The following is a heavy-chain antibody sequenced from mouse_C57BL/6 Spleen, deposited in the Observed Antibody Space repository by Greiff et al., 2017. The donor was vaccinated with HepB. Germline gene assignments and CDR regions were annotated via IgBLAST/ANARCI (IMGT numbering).Heavy chain of an antibody. D-gene: IGHD1-1*01. Sequence: EVQLQQSGPELVKPGASVKISCKASGYTFTDYYMNWVKQSHGKSLEWIGDINPNNGGTSYNQKFKGKATLTVDKSSSTAYMELRSLTSEDSAVYYCAATVVANYFDYWGQGTTLTVSS. J-gene: IGHJ2*01. CDR2: INPNNGGT. CDR3: AATVVANYFDY. V-gene: IGHV1-26*01. CDR1: GYTFTDYY.